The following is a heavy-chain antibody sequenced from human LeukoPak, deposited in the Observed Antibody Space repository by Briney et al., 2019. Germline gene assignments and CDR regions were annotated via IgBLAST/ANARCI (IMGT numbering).Heavy chain of an antibody. CDR3: ARDLHWAFDY. CDR2: AGTSSSYI. Sequence: PGGSLRLSCAASGFTFSAYSMNWVRQAPGKGLGWVSSAGTSSSYIYYADSVKGRFTISRDNAKNSLYLQMNSLRAEDTAVYYCARDLHWAFDYWGQGTLVTVSS. V-gene: IGHV3-21*01. J-gene: IGHJ4*02. CDR1: GFTFSAYS. D-gene: IGHD3-16*01.